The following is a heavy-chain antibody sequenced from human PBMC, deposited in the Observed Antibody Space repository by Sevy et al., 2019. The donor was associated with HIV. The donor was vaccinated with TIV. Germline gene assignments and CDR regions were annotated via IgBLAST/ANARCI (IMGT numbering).Heavy chain of an antibody. Sequence: GGSLRLSCAASGFTFNMYWMTWVRQAPGKGLEWVAVISYDGSNKYYADSVKGRFTISRDNSKNTLYLQMNSLRAEDTAVYYCAKDPLKYYYYGMDVWGQGTTVTVSS. CDR1: GFTFNMYW. CDR3: AKDPLKYYYYGMDV. J-gene: IGHJ6*02. CDR2: ISYDGSNK. V-gene: IGHV3-30*18.